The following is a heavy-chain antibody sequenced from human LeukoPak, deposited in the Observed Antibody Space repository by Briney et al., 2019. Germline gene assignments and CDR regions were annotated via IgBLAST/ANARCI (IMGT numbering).Heavy chain of an antibody. V-gene: IGHV3-21*01. D-gene: IGHD2-2*01. Sequence: GGSLRLSCAASGFTFSSYSMNWVRQAPGKGLEWVSSISSSSSYIYYADSVKGRFTISRDNAKNSLYLQMNSLSAEDTAVYYCAREMPSRDDFDIWGQGTMVTVSS. J-gene: IGHJ3*02. CDR3: AREMPSRDDFDI. CDR2: ISSSSSYI. CDR1: GFTFSSYS.